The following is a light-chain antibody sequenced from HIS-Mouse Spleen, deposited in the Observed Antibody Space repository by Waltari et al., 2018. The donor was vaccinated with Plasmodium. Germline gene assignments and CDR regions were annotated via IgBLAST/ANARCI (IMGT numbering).Light chain of an antibody. CDR3: YSTDSSGNHRV. V-gene: IGLV3-10*01. Sequence: YELTPPPSVPASPGQTARIPCPGDSLPKQHAYWYQQKSGQAPVLVIYEDSKRPSGIPERFSGSSSGTMATLTISGAQVEDEADYYCYSTDSSGNHRVFGGGTKLTVL. CDR2: EDS. CDR1: SLPKQH. J-gene: IGLJ3*02.